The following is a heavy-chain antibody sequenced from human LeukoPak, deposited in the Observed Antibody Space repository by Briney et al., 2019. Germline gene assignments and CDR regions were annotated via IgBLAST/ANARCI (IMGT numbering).Heavy chain of an antibody. Sequence: ASVKVSCKASGYTFTSYGISWVRQAPGQGLEWMGWISAYNGNTNYAQKLQGRVTMTTDTSTSTAYMELRSLRSDDTAVYYCARAEPYYYDSSGYYFDYWGQGTLVTVSS. V-gene: IGHV1-18*01. CDR3: ARAEPYYYDSSGYYFDY. CDR2: ISAYNGNT. D-gene: IGHD3-22*01. J-gene: IGHJ4*02. CDR1: GYTFTSYG.